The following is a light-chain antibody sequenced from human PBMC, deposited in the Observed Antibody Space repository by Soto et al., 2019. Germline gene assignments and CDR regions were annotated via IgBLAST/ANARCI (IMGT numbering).Light chain of an antibody. J-gene: IGKJ1*01. CDR1: QGVSGN. V-gene: IGKV3-15*01. Sequence: EILMTQSPATLSVSPGERVTLSCRACQGVSGNLAWYQKKPGQAPRLVVYDASTRASGLPARFSGSGSGTEFTLTISSLQSEDFAVYYCQQYKNWPLSTFGQGTKVEIK. CDR3: QQYKNWPLST. CDR2: DAS.